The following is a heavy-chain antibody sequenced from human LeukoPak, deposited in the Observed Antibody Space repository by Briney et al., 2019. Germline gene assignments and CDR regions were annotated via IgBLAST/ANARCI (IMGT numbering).Heavy chain of an antibody. CDR3: ARSLWDYYGSGSYALY. CDR2: ISGSGGST. CDR1: GFTFSSYA. J-gene: IGHJ4*02. D-gene: IGHD3-10*01. V-gene: IGHV3-23*01. Sequence: GGSLRLSCAASGFTFSSYAMSWVRQAPGKGLEWVSAISGSGGSTYYADSVKGRFTISRDNSKNTLYLQMNSLRAEDTAIYYCARSLWDYYGSGSYALYWGQGTLVTVSS.